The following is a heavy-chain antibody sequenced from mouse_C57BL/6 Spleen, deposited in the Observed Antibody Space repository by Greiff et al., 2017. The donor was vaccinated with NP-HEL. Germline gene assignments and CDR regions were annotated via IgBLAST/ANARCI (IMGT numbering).Heavy chain of an antibody. J-gene: IGHJ4*01. CDR3: ARDCPNGMDY. CDR2: INYDGSST. V-gene: IGHV5-16*01. CDR1: GFTFSDYY. Sequence: EVKLVESEGGLVQPGSSMKLSCTASGFTFSDYYMAWVRQVPEKGLEWVANINYDGSSTYYLDSLKSRFIISRDNAKNILYLQISRLKSEDTATYYCARDCPNGMDYWGQGTSVTVSS.